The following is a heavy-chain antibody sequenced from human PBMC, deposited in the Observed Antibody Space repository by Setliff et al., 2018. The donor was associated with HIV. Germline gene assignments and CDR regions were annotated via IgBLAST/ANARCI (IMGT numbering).Heavy chain of an antibody. CDR2: IIPIFGTA. J-gene: IGHJ4*02. Sequence: VKVSCKASGGTLSGYALTWVRQAPGQGLEWMGGIIPIFGTANYAQKFQGRLTITADASTRTAYMELSSLRSEDTAVYYCARGIDGSYLKFFDNWGQGTLVTVSS. V-gene: IGHV1-69*01. CDR3: ARGIDGSYLKFFDN. D-gene: IGHD1-26*01. CDR1: GGTLSGYA.